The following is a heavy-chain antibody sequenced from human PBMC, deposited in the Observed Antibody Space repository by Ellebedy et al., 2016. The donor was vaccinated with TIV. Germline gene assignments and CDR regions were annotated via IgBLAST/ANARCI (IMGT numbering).Heavy chain of an antibody. Sequence: AASVKVSCKASGYTFTNYYMHWVRQAPGQGLEWMGIIEPSGGTPIYAQKFQGRVTITRDTSTITVYMELSSLRSEDTAVYYCAREDLLSSSSSDHYGMDVWGQGPTVTVSS. J-gene: IGHJ6*02. CDR3: AREDLLSSSSSDHYGMDV. V-gene: IGHV1-46*01. D-gene: IGHD6-6*01. CDR1: GYTFTNYY. CDR2: IEPSGGTP.